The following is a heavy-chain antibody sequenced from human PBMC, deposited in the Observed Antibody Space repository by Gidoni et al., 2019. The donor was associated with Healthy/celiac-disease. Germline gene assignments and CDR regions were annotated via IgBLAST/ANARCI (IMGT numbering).Heavy chain of an antibody. V-gene: IGHV4-34*01. CDR2: INHSGST. J-gene: IGHJ4*02. CDR1: GASFSGYY. Sequence: VQLQQWGARLLQPSDTLSLTCAVYGASFSGYYWSWIRQHPGKGLEWIGEINHSGSTNYNPSLKSRVTISVDTSKNQFSLKLSSVTAADTAVYYCARGDSGGWYQETFDYWGQGTLVTVSA. CDR3: ARGDSGGWYQETFDY. D-gene: IGHD6-19*01.